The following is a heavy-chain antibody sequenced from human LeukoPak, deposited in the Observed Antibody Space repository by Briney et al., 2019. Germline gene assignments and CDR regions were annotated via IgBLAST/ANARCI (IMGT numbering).Heavy chain of an antibody. Sequence: GGSLRLSCAASGFTFSSYAMSWVRQAPGKGLEWVSAISGSGGSTYYADSVKGRFTISRDNSKNTLYLQMNSLRAEDTAVYYCAKDLGIVVVPAALPWGQGTMVTVSS. V-gene: IGHV3-23*01. CDR1: GFTFSSYA. CDR2: ISGSGGST. J-gene: IGHJ3*01. D-gene: IGHD2-2*01. CDR3: AKDLGIVVVPAALP.